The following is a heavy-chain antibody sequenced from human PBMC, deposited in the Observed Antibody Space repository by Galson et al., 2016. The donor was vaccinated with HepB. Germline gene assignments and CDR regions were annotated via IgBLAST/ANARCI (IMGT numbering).Heavy chain of an antibody. J-gene: IGHJ4*02. D-gene: IGHD5-12*01. CDR2: ISDVSRTI. CDR3: ARLGQWVDDYGDY. Sequence: SLRLSCATSGFTFSDYFMTWVRQSPGKGLEWIVYISDVSRTIYYADSVKGRFTISRDNSEKSLFLQMSGLRADDTAVYYCARLGQWVDDYGDYRGQGTLVTVSS. CDR1: GFTFSDYF. V-gene: IGHV3-11*01.